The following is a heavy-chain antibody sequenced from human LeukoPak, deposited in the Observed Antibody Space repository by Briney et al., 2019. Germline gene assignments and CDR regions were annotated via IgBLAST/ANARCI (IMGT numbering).Heavy chain of an antibody. J-gene: IGHJ4*02. D-gene: IGHD6-13*01. Sequence: ASVNVSCKSSGYTFINYAINWGRQAPGQRLEWMGWINAGNGNTKYSQKFQGRVTITRDTSASTAYMELSSLRSEETAVHYCARGPRAAADDYWGQGTLVTVSS. CDR1: GYTFINYA. CDR2: INAGNGNT. V-gene: IGHV1-3*01. CDR3: ARGPRAAADDY.